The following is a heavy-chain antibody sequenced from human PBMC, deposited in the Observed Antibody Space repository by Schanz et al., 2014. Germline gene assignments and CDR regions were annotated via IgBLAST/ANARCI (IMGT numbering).Heavy chain of an antibody. CDR3: ARDAADFYDILTEEDY. J-gene: IGHJ4*02. CDR2: ISAYNGNT. D-gene: IGHD3-9*01. V-gene: IGHV1-18*01. Sequence: QVQLVQSGAEVKKPGASVKVSCKASEYSFTSYSMHWVRQAPGQGLEWMGWISAYNGNTKYPQKLQGRVTMTTDTSTSTAYMELRSLRSDDTAVYYCARDAADFYDILTEEDYWGQGTRVTVSS. CDR1: EYSFTSYS.